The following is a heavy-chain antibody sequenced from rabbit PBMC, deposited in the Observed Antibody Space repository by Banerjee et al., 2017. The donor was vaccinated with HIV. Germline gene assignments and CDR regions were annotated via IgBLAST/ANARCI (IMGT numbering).Heavy chain of an antibody. V-gene: IGHV1S45*01. J-gene: IGHJ4*01. CDR1: GFSFSSSHW. CDR2: IYTGSGSA. D-gene: IGHD4-1*01. Sequence: QEHLEESGGDLVKPEGSLTLTCTASGFSFSSSHWICWVRQAPGKGLEWIACIYTGSGSALYVSWAKGRFTISKTSSTTVTLQMTSLTAADTATYFCARDLAGAIGWNFNLWGPGTLVTVS. CDR3: ARDLAGAIGWNFNL.